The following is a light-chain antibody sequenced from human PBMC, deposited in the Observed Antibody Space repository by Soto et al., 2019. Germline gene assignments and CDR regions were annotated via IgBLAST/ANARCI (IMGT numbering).Light chain of an antibody. V-gene: IGKV2-28*01. CDR2: LGS. CDR1: QSLLHSNGYNY. Sequence: IVVTQSPLSLPVTPGEPASISCRSSQSLLHSNGYNYLDWYLQKPGQSPQLLIYLGSNRASGVPDRFSGSGSGTDFTLKISRVEAEDVGVYYCMQALQTPSTFGQGTRLEIK. CDR3: MQALQTPST. J-gene: IGKJ5*01.